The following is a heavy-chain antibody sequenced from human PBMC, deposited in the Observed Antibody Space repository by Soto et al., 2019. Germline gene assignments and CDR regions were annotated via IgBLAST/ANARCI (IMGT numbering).Heavy chain of an antibody. CDR3: AAPQTGSGGSVSDTAMEYYFDY. D-gene: IGHD5-18*01. Sequence: SETLSLTCTVSGGSISSSSYYWGWIRQPPGKGLEWIGSIYYSGSTYYNPSLKSRVTISVDTSKNQFSLKLSSVTAADTAVYYCAAPQTGSGGSVSDTAMEYYFDYWGQGTLVTVSS. V-gene: IGHV4-39*01. CDR2: IYYSGST. CDR1: GGSISSSSYY. J-gene: IGHJ4*02.